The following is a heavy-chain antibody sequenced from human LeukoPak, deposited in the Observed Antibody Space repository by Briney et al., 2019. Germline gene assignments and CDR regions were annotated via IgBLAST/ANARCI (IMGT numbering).Heavy chain of an antibody. CDR1: AFTFSSYG. CDR2: IRYDGSNK. Sequence: GGSLRLSCAASAFTFSSYGMHWVRQAPGKGLEWVAFIRYDGSNKYYADSVKGRFTISRDNSKNTLYLQMNSLRAEDTAVYYCAKVGLPVTTILDYFDYWGQGTLVTVSS. V-gene: IGHV3-30*02. D-gene: IGHD4-11*01. CDR3: AKVGLPVTTILDYFDY. J-gene: IGHJ4*02.